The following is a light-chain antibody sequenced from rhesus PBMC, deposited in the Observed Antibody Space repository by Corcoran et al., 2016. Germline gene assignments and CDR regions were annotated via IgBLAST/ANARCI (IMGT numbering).Light chain of an antibody. Sequence: DIQMTQSPSSLSAAVGDTVTIPFLARQGSSSTLHLFQLKTGKAPKVLIYASASVESGVPSRFSGSGAGTDFTLTISSLQPEDFAVYYCLQHNSYPFSFGQGTKVEIK. CDR1: QGSSST. V-gene: IGKV1-28*03. J-gene: IGKJ2*01. CDR3: LQHNSYPFS. CDR2: ASA.